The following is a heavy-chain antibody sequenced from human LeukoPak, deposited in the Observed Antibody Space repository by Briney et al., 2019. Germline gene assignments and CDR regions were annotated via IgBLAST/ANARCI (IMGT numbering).Heavy chain of an antibody. CDR3: ARDRVVVTAITYYYGMDV. V-gene: IGHV1-18*01. CDR2: ISAYNGNT. J-gene: IGHJ6*02. CDR1: GYTFTSYG. Sequence: ASVKVSCKASGYTFTSYGISRVRQAPGQGLEWMGWISAYNGNTNYAQKLQGRVTMTTDTSTSTAYMELRSLRSDDTAVYYCARDRVVVTAITYYYGMDVWGQGTTVTVSS. D-gene: IGHD2-21*02.